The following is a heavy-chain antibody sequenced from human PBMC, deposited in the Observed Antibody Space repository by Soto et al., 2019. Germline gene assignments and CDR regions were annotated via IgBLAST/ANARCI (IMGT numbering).Heavy chain of an antibody. J-gene: IGHJ1*01. CDR1: GFTFSNAW. Sequence: EVQLVESGGGLVKPGGSLRLSCAASGFTFSNAWMSWVRQAPGKGLEWVGRIKSKTDGGTTDYAAPVKGRFTISRDDSKNTLYLQMNGLKPEDAGVYYCTAHSCDELSAESLQHGGQGTLVTVSS. D-gene: IGHD5-12*01. CDR3: TAHSCDELSAESLQH. CDR2: IKSKTDGGTT. V-gene: IGHV3-15*01.